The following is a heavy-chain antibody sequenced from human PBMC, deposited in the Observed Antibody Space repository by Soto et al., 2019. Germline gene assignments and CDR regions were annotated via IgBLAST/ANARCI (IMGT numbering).Heavy chain of an antibody. CDR3: AKWGHDLGYYYCGMNV. Sequence: EVQLLESGGGLVQPGGSLRLSCAASGFTFSSYAMSWVRQAPGKGLEWVSGISDSGDTPYYADSVKGRFTIYRDNSKNTLYLQMNRLSAEDTAVYYCAKWGHDLGYYYCGMNVWGQGTTVTVSS. CDR1: GFTFSSYA. J-gene: IGHJ6*02. CDR2: ISDSGDTP. D-gene: IGHD3-16*01. V-gene: IGHV3-23*01.